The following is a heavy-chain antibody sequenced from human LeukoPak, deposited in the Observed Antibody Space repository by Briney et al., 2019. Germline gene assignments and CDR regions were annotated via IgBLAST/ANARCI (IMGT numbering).Heavy chain of an antibody. J-gene: IGHJ4*02. Sequence: GGSLRLSCAASGFTFSSYAMSWVRQAPGKGLEWVSAISGSGGSTYYADSVKGRFTISRDNSKNTLYLQMNSLRAEDTAVYYCAKRWSGYGSGSYYFDYWGQGTLVTVSS. CDR2: ISGSGGST. V-gene: IGHV3-23*01. D-gene: IGHD3-10*01. CDR1: GFTFSSYA. CDR3: AKRWSGYGSGSYYFDY.